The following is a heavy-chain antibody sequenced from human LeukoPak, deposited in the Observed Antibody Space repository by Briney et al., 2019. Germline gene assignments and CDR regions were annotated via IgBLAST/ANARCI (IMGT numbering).Heavy chain of an antibody. CDR3: AREWSVLATSDAFDI. V-gene: IGHV3-21*06. D-gene: IGHD2-8*02. Sequence: TGGSLRLSCAPSGFSFTTYSMSWVRQAPGKGRGWVSYISSSSDYIYYADSVKGRFTISRDNAENSLFLQMNSLRAEDTAVYYCAREWSVLATSDAFDIWGQGTMVTVSS. CDR1: GFSFTTYS. CDR2: ISSSSDYI. J-gene: IGHJ3*02.